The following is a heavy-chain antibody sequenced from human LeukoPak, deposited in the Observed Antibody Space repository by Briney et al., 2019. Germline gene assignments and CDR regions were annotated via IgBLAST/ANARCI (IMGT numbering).Heavy chain of an antibody. D-gene: IGHD2-21*01. Sequence: GGSLRLSCAASGFTFSSYAMSWVRQAPGKGLEWVSAISGSGGSTYYADSVRGRFTISRDNSKNTLYLQMNSLRAEDTAVYYCAKAGPLWWSYYYGMDVWGQGATVTVSS. CDR2: ISGSGGST. CDR3: AKAGPLWWSYYYGMDV. J-gene: IGHJ6*02. V-gene: IGHV3-23*01. CDR1: GFTFSSYA.